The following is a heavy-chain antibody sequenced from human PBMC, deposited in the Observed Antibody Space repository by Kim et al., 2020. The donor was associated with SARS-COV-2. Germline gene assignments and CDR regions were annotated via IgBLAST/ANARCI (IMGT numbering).Heavy chain of an antibody. CDR2: ISGSGGST. Sequence: GGSLRLSCTASGFTFSSYAMSWVRQAPGKGLEWVSAISGSGGSTYYADSVKGRFTISRDNSKNTLYLQMNSLRAEDTAVYYCAKDRVAYYYDSKGVSKLAFDIWGQGTMVTVSS. CDR1: GFTFSSYA. J-gene: IGHJ3*02. D-gene: IGHD3-22*01. CDR3: AKDRVAYYYDSKGVSKLAFDI. V-gene: IGHV3-23*01.